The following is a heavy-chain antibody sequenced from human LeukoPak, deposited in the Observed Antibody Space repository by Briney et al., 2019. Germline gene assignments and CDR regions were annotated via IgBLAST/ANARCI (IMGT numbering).Heavy chain of an antibody. CDR2: ISAYNGNT. V-gene: IGHV1-18*01. D-gene: IGHD6-13*01. CDR1: GYTLTELS. CDR3: ARDKPKRSNIAAAAVNWFDP. J-gene: IGHJ5*02. Sequence: VASVKVSCKVSGYTLTELSMHWVRQAPGQGLEWMGWISAYNGNTNYAQKLQGRVTMTTDTSTSTAYMELRSLRSDDTAVYYCARDKPKRSNIAAAAVNWFDPWGQGTLVTVSS.